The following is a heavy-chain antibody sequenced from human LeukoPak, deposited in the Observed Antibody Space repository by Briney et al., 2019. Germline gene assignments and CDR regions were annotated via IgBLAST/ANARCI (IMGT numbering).Heavy chain of an antibody. V-gene: IGHV4-39*01. CDR2: IYYSGST. Sequence: PSETLSLTCTVSGGSISSSSYYWGWIRQPPGKGLEWIVSIYYSGSTYYNPSLKSRVTISVDTSKNQFSLKLSSVTAADTAVYYCARFRGNYYGSGNNWFDPWGQGTLVAVSS. CDR1: GGSISSSSYY. J-gene: IGHJ5*02. CDR3: ARFRGNYYGSGNNWFDP. D-gene: IGHD3-10*01.